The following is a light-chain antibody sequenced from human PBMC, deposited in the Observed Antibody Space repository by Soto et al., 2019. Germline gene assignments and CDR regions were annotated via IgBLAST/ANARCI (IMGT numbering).Light chain of an antibody. CDR1: SSDVGAYNY. Sequence: QSALTQPASVSGSPGQSITISCTGTSSDVGAYNYVSWYQQHPGKVPKLMIYDVSNRPSGVSDRFSGSKSGNTASLTISGLQAEDEADYYCSSYTTSSTLVFGGGNKLTVL. J-gene: IGLJ2*01. V-gene: IGLV2-14*03. CDR2: DVS. CDR3: SSYTTSSTLV.